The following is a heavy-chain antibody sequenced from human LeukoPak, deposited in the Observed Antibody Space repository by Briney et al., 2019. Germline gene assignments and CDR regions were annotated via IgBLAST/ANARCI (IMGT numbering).Heavy chain of an antibody. V-gene: IGHV1-2*02. CDR2: INPNSGGT. J-gene: IGHJ6*02. D-gene: IGHD2-2*01. CDR1: GYTFTGYY. Sequence: GASVKVSCKASGYTFTGYYMHWVRQAPGQGLEWMGWINPNSGGTNYTQKFQGRVTMARDTSISTAYMELSRLRSDDTAVYYCARDMGVPANYYGMDVWGQGTTVTVSS. CDR3: ARDMGVPANYYGMDV.